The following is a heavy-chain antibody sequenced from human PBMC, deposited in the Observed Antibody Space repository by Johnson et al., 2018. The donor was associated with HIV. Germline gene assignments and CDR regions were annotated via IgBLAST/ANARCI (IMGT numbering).Heavy chain of an antibody. Sequence: VQLVESGGGLVQPGGSLRLSCAASGFSFGDYAMNWVRQVPGKELEWVSGINWNGGSTYYADSVKGRFTISRDNSKNTLYLQMNSLKTEDTAVYYCTTDQGYYGDAFDIWGQGTMVTVSS. CDR2: INWNGGST. V-gene: IGHV3-23*04. J-gene: IGHJ3*02. D-gene: IGHD3-10*01. CDR3: TTDQGYYGDAFDI. CDR1: GFSFGDYA.